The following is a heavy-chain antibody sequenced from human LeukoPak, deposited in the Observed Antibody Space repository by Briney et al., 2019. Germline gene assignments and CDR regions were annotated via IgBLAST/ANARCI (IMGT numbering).Heavy chain of an antibody. J-gene: IGHJ5*02. V-gene: IGHV5-51*01. CDR3: ARLDGSGSYYTNWFDP. CDR2: IYPGDSDT. D-gene: IGHD3-10*01. CDR1: GYSFTSYW. Sequence: GESLKISCQGSGYSFTSYWIGWVRQMPGKGLEWMGIIYPGDSDTRYRPSFQGQVTISADKSISTAYLQWSSLKASDTAMYYCARLDGSGSYYTNWFDPWGQGTLVTVSS.